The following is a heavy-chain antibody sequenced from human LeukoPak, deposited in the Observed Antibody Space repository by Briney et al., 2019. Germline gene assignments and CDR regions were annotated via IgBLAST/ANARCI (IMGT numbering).Heavy chain of an antibody. J-gene: IGHJ5*02. Sequence: GGSLRLSCAASGFTFKLYWMHWVRQVPGKRPVWVSRINDDGSDTVYADSVRGRFTISRDDAKNTVYLQMNNLRAEDTAVYHCVRGGPSTWSWGQGTLVTVSS. V-gene: IGHV3-74*01. CDR1: GFTFKLYW. CDR2: INDDGSDT. D-gene: IGHD2-15*01. CDR3: VRGGPSTWS.